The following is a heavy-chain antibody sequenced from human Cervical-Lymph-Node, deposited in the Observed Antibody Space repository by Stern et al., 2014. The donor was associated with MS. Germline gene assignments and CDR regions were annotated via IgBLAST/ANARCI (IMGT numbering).Heavy chain of an antibody. D-gene: IGHD1-26*01. J-gene: IGHJ6*02. CDR3: ATDVATGRDPTHYSHYGMDV. V-gene: IGHV1-24*01. CDR1: GYILSEIS. CDR2: FDPEVVET. Sequence: VRLVQSGAEVKMPGASVKVSCKVSGYILSEISMHWVRQAPGKGLAWMGGFDPEVVETIYAQKCQGRVTMTEDTPKDTAYLELSSLRSDDTAVYYCATDVATGRDPTHYSHYGMDVWGQGTTVTVSS.